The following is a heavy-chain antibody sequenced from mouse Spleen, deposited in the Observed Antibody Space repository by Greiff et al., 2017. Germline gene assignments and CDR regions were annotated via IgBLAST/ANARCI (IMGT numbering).Heavy chain of an antibody. CDR1: GYTFTSYW. Sequence: QVQLQQPGAELVKPGASVKLSCKASGYTFTSYWMHWVKQRPGQGLEWIGMIHPNSGSTNYNEKFKSKATLTVDKSSSTAYMQLSSLTSEDSAVYYCARSDSSGYDFAYWGQGTLVTVSA. CDR3: ARSDSSGYDFAY. CDR2: IHPNSGST. J-gene: IGHJ3*01. D-gene: IGHD3-2*01. V-gene: IGHV1-64*01.